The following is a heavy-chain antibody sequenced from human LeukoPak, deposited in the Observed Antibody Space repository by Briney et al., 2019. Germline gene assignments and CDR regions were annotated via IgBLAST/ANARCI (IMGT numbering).Heavy chain of an antibody. CDR1: GYTFTSYG. CDR3: ARLTMVHNAFDF. D-gene: IGHD3-10*01. CDR2: ISAYNGNT. J-gene: IGHJ3*01. V-gene: IGHV1-18*01. Sequence: ATVKVSCKASGYTFTSYGISWVRQAPGQGLEWMGWISAYNGNTNYAQKLQGRVTMTTDTSTSTAYMELRSLRSDDTAVYYCARLTMVHNAFDFWGQGTMVTVSS.